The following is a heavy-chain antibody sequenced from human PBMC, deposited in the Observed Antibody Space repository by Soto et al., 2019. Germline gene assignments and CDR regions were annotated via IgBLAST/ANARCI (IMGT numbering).Heavy chain of an antibody. V-gene: IGHV3-23*01. Sequence: EVQLLQSGGGLVQPGGSLRLSCAASGFTFSSYAMSWVRQAPGKGLEWVSAISGSSGSTYYADSVKGRFTISRDNSKNTVYLQMNSLRAEDTALYYCTKDRGERESDWFDPWGQGTLVTVSS. J-gene: IGHJ5*02. CDR3: TKDRGERESDWFDP. CDR2: ISGSSGST. CDR1: GFTFSSYA. D-gene: IGHD3-10*01.